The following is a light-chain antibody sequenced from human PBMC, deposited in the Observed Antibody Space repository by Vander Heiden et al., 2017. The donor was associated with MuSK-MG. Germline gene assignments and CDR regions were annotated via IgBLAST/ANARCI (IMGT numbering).Light chain of an antibody. CDR3: HQYYTYSLT. V-gene: IGKV1-5*01. Sequence: DIQLTQSPSTLSASIGDRVTITCRASQSVSKWLAWYQQIPGKAPKLLIYETSTLQGGVSSRFSGSGSGTEFTLTIDSLQPDDFATYYCHQYYTYSLTFGQGTKVDVK. J-gene: IGKJ1*01. CDR2: ETS. CDR1: QSVSKW.